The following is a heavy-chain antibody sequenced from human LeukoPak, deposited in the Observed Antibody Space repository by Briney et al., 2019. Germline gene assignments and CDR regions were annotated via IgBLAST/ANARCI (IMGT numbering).Heavy chain of an antibody. CDR3: ARDFSLQLFDY. D-gene: IGHD5-24*01. J-gene: IGHJ4*02. V-gene: IGHV3-33*01. Sequence: RSLPLSCAASGFTFSSYGFHWVRQAPGKGLEWVAVIWSDGSYKYYADSVKGRFTISRDDSKNTLYLQMNSLRAEDTAVYYCARDFSLQLFDYWGQGTLVTVFS. CDR1: GFTFSSYG. CDR2: IWSDGSYK.